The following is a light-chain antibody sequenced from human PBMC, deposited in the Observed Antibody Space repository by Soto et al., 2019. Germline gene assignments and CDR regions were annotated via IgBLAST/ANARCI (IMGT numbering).Light chain of an antibody. CDR3: QQRSDWPST. Sequence: EIVLTQSLATLSLSPGERATLSCRASQSVGTYFAWYQQKPGQAPRLLIYDSSNRATGIPARFSGSGSGTDFTLTISSLEPEDFAVYYCQQRSDWPSTFGGGTKVEIK. V-gene: IGKV3-11*01. CDR1: QSVGTY. J-gene: IGKJ4*01. CDR2: DSS.